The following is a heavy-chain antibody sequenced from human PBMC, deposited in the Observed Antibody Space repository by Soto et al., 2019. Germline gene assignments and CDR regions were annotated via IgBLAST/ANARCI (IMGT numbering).Heavy chain of an antibody. Sequence: VQLVESGGDLDKPGGSLRLSCEASGLTFSSYSMNWVRQAPGKGLEWFAAISRGDSYINYADSVRGRFTISRDKAENSRYLQMNRLRVEDAAVYYGVASPNGACMMRDWRQGHLVNVSS. D-gene: IGHD3-3*01. V-gene: IGHV3-21*01. CDR1: GLTFSSYS. J-gene: IGHJ4*02. CDR3: VASPNGACMMRD. CDR2: ISRGDSYI.